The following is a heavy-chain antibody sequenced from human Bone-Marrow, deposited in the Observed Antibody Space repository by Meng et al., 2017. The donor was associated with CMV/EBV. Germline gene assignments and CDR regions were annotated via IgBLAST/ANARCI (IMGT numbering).Heavy chain of an antibody. CDR2: INSDGSST. V-gene: IGHV3-74*01. CDR1: GFPVSSNY. CDR3: ARDDREGSYSYYYYGMDV. D-gene: IGHD1-26*01. J-gene: IGHJ6*01. Sequence: GESLMISCAASGFPVSSNYMSWIRQAPGKGLVWVSRINSDGSSTSYADSVKGRFTISRDNAKNTLYLQMNSLRAEDTAVYYCARDDREGSYSYYYYGMDVWGQGTTVTVSS.